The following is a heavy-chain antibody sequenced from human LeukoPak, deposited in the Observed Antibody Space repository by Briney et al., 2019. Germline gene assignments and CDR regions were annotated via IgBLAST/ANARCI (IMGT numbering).Heavy chain of an antibody. CDR1: GFTVSSNY. V-gene: IGHV3-53*01. J-gene: IGHJ4*02. D-gene: IGHD6-25*01. CDR2: IYSGGST. Sequence: GGSLRLSCAASGFTVSSNYMSWVRQAPGRGLEWVSVIYSGGSTYYADSVKGRFTISRDNSKNTLYLQMNSLRAEDTAVYYCARALPRGGYFDYWGQGTLVTVSS. CDR3: ARALPRGGYFDY.